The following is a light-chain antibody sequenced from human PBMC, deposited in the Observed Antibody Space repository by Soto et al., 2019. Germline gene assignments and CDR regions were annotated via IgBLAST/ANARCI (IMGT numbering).Light chain of an antibody. CDR1: SAEVGGYNF. CDR3: SSYTSSRTHVV. V-gene: IGLV2-14*03. Sequence: QSVLTQPASVSGSPGQSITISCTGTSAEVGGYNFVSWYQHHPGKAPKHMIYDVSNRPSGVSNRFSGSKSGNTASLTISGLQAEDEADYYCSSYTSSRTHVVFGGGTKLTVL. CDR2: DVS. J-gene: IGLJ2*01.